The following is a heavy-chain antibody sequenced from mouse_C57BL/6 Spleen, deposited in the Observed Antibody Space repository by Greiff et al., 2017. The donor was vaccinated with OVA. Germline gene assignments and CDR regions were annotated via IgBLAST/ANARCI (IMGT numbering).Heavy chain of an antibody. J-gene: IGHJ3*01. Sequence: VQLQQPGAELVKPGASVKLSCKASGYTFTSYWMHWVKQRPGQGLEWIGMIHPNSGSTNYNEKFKSKATLTVDESSSTAYMQLSSLTSEDSAVYYCAGGYDYDGGFAYWGQGTLVTVSA. V-gene: IGHV1-64*01. D-gene: IGHD2-4*01. CDR3: AGGYDYDGGFAY. CDR2: IHPNSGST. CDR1: GYTFTSYW.